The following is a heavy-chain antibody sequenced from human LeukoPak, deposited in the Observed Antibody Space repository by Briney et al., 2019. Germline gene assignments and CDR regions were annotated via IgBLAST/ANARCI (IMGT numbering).Heavy chain of an antibody. CDR3: ANGNSFDS. J-gene: IGHJ4*02. CDR1: GFTFSNSW. CDR2: IHPDGSQI. D-gene: IGHD1/OR15-1a*01. Sequence: GGSLRLSCRASGFTFSNSWMSWVRQAPGKRLECVGNIHPDGSQIFYGASVTGRFTISRDNSDNSLFLQTNSLRAEDTAVYYCANGNSFDSWGQGTLVTVSS. V-gene: IGHV3-7*03.